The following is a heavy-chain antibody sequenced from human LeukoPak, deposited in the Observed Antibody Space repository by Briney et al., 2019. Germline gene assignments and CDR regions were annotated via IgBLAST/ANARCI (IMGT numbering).Heavy chain of an antibody. J-gene: IGHJ6*03. V-gene: IGHV1-2*02. CDR1: GYTFTGYY. CDR3: ARDQGPIYCGSTSCYSRYYYYYMDV. CDR2: INPNSGGT. D-gene: IGHD2-2*01. Sequence: ASVKVSCKASGYTFTGYYMHWVRQAPGQGLEWMGWINPNSGGTNYAQKFQGRVTMTRDTSISTAYMELSRLRSDDTAVYYCARDQGPIYCGSTSCYSRYYYYYMDVWGKGTTVTVSS.